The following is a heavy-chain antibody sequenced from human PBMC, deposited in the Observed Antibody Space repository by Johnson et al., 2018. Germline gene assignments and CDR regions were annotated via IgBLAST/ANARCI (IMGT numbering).Heavy chain of an antibody. Sequence: QVQLVESGGGVVQPGRSLRLSCAASGFTFSSYGMHWVRQAPGKGLEWVAVISYDGSNKYYADSVKGRFTISRDNSKNTLYLQVNSLRAEDTAVYYCARDERRWNYPYFQHWGQGTLVTVSS. D-gene: IGHD1-7*01. CDR1: GFTFSSYG. V-gene: IGHV3-30*03. J-gene: IGHJ1*01. CDR2: ISYDGSNK. CDR3: ARDERRWNYPYFQH.